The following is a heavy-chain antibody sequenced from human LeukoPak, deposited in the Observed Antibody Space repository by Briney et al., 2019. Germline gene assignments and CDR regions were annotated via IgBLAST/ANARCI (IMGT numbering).Heavy chain of an antibody. CDR2: INAHSGVT. CDR1: GYTFTGYY. D-gene: IGHD3-10*01. J-gene: IGHJ4*02. CDR3: ARVGLWFGEFRYFDH. Sequence: GASVKVSCKASGYTFTGYYLHWVRQAPGQGLEWMGWINAHSGVTNYAQKFQGRVTMTRDTSISTAYMELSRLRSDDTAVYYCARVGLWFGEFRYFDHWGQGTLVTVSS. V-gene: IGHV1-2*02.